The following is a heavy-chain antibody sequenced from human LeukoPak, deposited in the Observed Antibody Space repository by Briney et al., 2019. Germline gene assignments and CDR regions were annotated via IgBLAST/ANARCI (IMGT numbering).Heavy chain of an antibody. Sequence: SGTLSLTSAVSGDSISSSNWWTWVRQPPGKGLEWIGEIYHTGTTNYNPSLKSRVTMSVDKSKNQFSLKLSSVTAADTAVYYCARHQYYYDSSGYYYPGYYFDYWGQGTLVTVSS. CDR3: ARHQYYYDSSGYYYPGYYFDY. V-gene: IGHV4-4*02. CDR2: IYHTGTT. J-gene: IGHJ4*02. CDR1: GDSISSSNW. D-gene: IGHD3-22*01.